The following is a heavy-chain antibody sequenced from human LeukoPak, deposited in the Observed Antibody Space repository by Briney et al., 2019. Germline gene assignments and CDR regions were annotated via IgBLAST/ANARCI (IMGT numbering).Heavy chain of an antibody. CDR2: IYYSGST. J-gene: IGHJ6*03. CDR1: GGSISSGDYY. CDR3: ARERPDRNYYYMDV. V-gene: IGHV4-30-4*08. Sequence: KPSXTLXLTCTVSGGSISSGDYYWSWIRQPPGKGLEWIGYIYYSGSTYYNPSLKSRVTISVDTSKNQFSLKLSSVTAADTAVYYCARERPDRNYYYMDVWGKGTTVTVSS.